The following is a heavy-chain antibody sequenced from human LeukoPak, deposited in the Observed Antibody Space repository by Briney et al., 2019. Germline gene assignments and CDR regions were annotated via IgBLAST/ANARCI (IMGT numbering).Heavy chain of an antibody. V-gene: IGHV1-46*01. CDR3: ARGHCSSTSCIPYYYYYYGMDV. Sequence: EASVKVSCKASGYTFTSYYMHWVRQAPGQGLEWMGIINPSGGSTSYAQKFQGRVTMTRDTSTSTVYMELSSLRSEDTAVCYCARGHCSSTSCIPYYYYYYGMDVWGQGTTVTVSS. D-gene: IGHD2-2*01. CDR2: INPSGGST. J-gene: IGHJ6*02. CDR1: GYTFTSYY.